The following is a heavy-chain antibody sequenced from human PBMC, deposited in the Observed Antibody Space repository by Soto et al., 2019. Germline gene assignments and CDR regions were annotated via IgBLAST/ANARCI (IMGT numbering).Heavy chain of an antibody. CDR1: GGTFSSYA. CDR2: IIPIFGTE. D-gene: IGHD6-13*01. J-gene: IGHJ6*04. V-gene: IGHV1-69*06. Sequence: QVQLVQSGAEVKKPGSSVRVACKASGGTFSSYAISWVRQAPGQGREWMGGIIPIFGTETYAKKFQGRVTITADKSTSTAYMELISLRSEDTAVYYCARDRIAGSKYYYGMDVWVKGTTVTVSS. CDR3: ARDRIAGSKYYYGMDV.